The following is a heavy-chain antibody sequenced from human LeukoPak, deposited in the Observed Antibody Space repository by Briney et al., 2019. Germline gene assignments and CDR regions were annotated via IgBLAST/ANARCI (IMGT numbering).Heavy chain of an antibody. CDR1: GYTFTSYY. Sequence: ASVKVSCKASGYTFTSYYMHWVRQAPGQGLEWMGIINPSGGSTSYAQKFQGRVTMTRDTSTSTVYMELSSLRSEDMAVYYCAGVLGDAWFDPWGQGTLVTVSS. D-gene: IGHD3-10*01. CDR2: INPSGGST. CDR3: AGVLGDAWFDP. V-gene: IGHV1-46*03. J-gene: IGHJ5*02.